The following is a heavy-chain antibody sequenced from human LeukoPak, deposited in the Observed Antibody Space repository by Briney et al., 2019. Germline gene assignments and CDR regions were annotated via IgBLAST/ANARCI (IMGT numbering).Heavy chain of an antibody. D-gene: IGHD3-3*01. J-gene: IGHJ3*02. V-gene: IGHV4-59*08. CDR1: GVSLSRYY. CDR3: GRHYYDLWGGYSWPVAFDI. Sequence: SETLSLTCTVSGVSLSRYYWSWIRQPPGKGLEWIGNIYYSGSTNYNAPLKSRLTITVDTYKKHLPFKQISVRAADKAVYYCGRHYYDLWGGYSWPVAFDIWGQETMVTVS. CDR2: IYYSGST.